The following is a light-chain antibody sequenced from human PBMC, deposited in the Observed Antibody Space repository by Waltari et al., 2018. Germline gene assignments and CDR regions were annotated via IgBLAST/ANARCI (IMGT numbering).Light chain of an antibody. CDR2: RDN. V-gene: IGLV1-47*01. Sequence: QSVLTQPPSASGTPGQRVTISCSGSSSNIGGSYVYWYQQFPGTAPKLLIYRDNQRPSGVPDRFSGSKSGTSASLAISGLRSEDEGDYYCAARDDSLSGVVFGGGTKLTVL. J-gene: IGLJ3*02. CDR3: AARDDSLSGVV. CDR1: SSNIGGSY.